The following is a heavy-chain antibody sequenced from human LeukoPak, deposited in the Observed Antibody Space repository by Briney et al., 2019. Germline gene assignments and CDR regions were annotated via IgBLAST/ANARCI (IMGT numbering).Heavy chain of an antibody. V-gene: IGHV3-74*01. Sequence: GSLRLSCAASGFTFSNYWMHWVRQAPGKGLVWVSRISYDGSSTNYADSVKGRFTISRDNAKNTLYLQMNSLRAEDTAVYYCARRSAAKDAFDFWGQGTMVTVSS. CDR1: GFTFSNYW. J-gene: IGHJ3*01. CDR2: ISYDGSST. D-gene: IGHD6-25*01. CDR3: ARRSAAKDAFDF.